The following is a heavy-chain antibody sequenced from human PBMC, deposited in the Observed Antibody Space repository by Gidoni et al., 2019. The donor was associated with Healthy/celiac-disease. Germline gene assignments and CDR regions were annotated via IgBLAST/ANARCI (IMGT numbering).Heavy chain of an antibody. D-gene: IGHD4-17*01. Sequence: QVHLVQSGAEVKKPGSSAMVSCKASGGTFSSYATSWVRQAPGQGHEWMGGIITIYGTANYAQKFQGRVTITADESTSTAYMELNSLGSEDTAVYYCAREGGYGDQRYYWGQGTLVTVSS. CDR3: AREGGYGDQRYY. V-gene: IGHV1-69*01. CDR1: GGTFSSYA. CDR2: IITIYGTA. J-gene: IGHJ4*02.